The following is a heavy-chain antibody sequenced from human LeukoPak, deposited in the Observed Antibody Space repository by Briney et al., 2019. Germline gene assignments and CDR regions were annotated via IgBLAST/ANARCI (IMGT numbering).Heavy chain of an antibody. CDR2: ISSSSSYI. D-gene: IGHD3-22*01. J-gene: IGHJ4*02. CDR3: AKTSIYYDSSGPDY. V-gene: IGHV3-21*04. CDR1: GFTFSSYS. Sequence: GGSLRLSCAASGFTFSSYSMNWVRQAPGKGLEWVSSISSSSSYIYYADSVKGRFTISRDNSKNTLYLQMNSLRAEDTAVYYCAKTSIYYDSSGPDYWGQGTLVTVSS.